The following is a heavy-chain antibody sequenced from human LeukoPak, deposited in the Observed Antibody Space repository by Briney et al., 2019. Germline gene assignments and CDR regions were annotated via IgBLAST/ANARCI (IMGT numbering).Heavy chain of an antibody. D-gene: IGHD1-26*01. J-gene: IGHJ4*02. CDR2: ISYDGSNK. CDR3: ARQGSPDLLRLLSY. V-gene: IGHV3-30*04. Sequence: GTSLRLSCAASGFTFNSYPLHWVRQAPGKGLEWVAVISYDGSNKYYADSVKGRFTISRDNSKNTLYLQMNTLRTEDTAVYYCARQGSPDLLRLLSYRGEGTQVTVSS. CDR1: GFTFNSYP.